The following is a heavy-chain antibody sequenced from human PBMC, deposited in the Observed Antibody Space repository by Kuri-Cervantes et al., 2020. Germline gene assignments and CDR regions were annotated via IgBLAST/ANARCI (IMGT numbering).Heavy chain of an antibody. Sequence: SETLSLTCTVSGGSVSSGSYYWSWIRQPPGKGLEWIGYIYYSGSTNYNPSLKSRVTISVDTSKNQFSLKLSSVTAADTAVYYCARGPPTLYGDYLNYYYYMDVWGKGTTVTVSS. D-gene: IGHD4-17*01. J-gene: IGHJ6*03. V-gene: IGHV4-61*01. CDR1: GGSVSSGSYY. CDR3: ARGPPTLYGDYLNYYYYMDV. CDR2: IYYSGST.